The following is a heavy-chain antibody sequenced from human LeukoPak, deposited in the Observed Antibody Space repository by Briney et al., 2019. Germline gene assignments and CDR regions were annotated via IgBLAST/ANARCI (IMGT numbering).Heavy chain of an antibody. D-gene: IGHD2-15*01. V-gene: IGHV1-18*01. Sequence: GASVKVSCKASGYTFNTYGISWVRQAPGQGLEWMGWISTYNGDTNYVQNLQGRVTMTTDTSTSTAYMELMSLRSDDTAVHYCLRDALRPRLTPDYWGQGTLVTVSS. CDR2: ISTYNGDT. CDR1: GYTFNTYG. CDR3: LRDALRPRLTPDY. J-gene: IGHJ4*02.